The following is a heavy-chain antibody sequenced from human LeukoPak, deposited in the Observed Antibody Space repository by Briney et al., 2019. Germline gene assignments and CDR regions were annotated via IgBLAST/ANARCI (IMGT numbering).Heavy chain of an antibody. D-gene: IGHD2-15*01. V-gene: IGHV3-30*18. CDR3: AKDAHCSGGSCYGYNWFDP. J-gene: IGHJ5*02. CDR1: GFTFSSYG. CDR2: ISYDGSNK. Sequence: PGGSLRLSCAASGFTFSSYGMHWVRQAPGKGLEWVAVISYDGSNKYYADSVKGRFTISRDNSKNTLYLQMNSLGAEDTAVYYCAKDAHCSGGSCYGYNWFDPWGQGTLVTVSS.